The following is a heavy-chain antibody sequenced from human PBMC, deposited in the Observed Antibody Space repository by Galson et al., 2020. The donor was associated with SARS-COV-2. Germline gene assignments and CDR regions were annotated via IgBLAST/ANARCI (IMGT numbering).Heavy chain of an antibody. CDR1: GLSLSTSAMS. CDR2: IDWEDDK. J-gene: IGHJ4*02. Sequence: ESGPTLVKPTQTLTLTCTVSGLSLSTSAMSVSWIRQPPGKALEWLARIDWEDDKYYSTSLKTRLTISKDTSKNQVVLTMTNMDPVDTATYYCARVPPYATGFDYWGQGTLVTVSS. D-gene: IGHD4-17*01. V-gene: IGHV2-70*11. CDR3: ARVPPYATGFDY.